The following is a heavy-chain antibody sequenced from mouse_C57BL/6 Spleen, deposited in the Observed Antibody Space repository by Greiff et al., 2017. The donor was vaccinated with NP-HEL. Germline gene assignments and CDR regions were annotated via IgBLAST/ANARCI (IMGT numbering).Heavy chain of an antibody. V-gene: IGHV14-4*01. D-gene: IGHD2-1*01. CDR2: IDPENGDT. CDR3: TTGDGTEGSYAMDY. CDR1: GFNIKDDY. J-gene: IGHJ4*01. Sequence: EVQLQQSGAELVRPGASVKLSCTASGFNIKDDYMHWVKQRPEQGLEWIGWIDPENGDTEYASKFQGKATITADTSSNTAYLQLSSLTSEDTAFYSWTTGDGTEGSYAMDYWGQGTSVTVSS.